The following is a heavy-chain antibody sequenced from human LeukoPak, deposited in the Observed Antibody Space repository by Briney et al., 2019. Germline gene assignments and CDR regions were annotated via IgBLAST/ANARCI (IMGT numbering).Heavy chain of an antibody. D-gene: IGHD5-24*01. V-gene: IGHV1-2*02. CDR2: INPNSGGT. CDR3: ARAYRRDGYNYLY. J-gene: IGHJ4*02. CDR1: GYTFTGYY. Sequence: ASVKVSCRASGYTFTGYYMHWVRQAPGQGLEWMGWINPNSGGTNYAQKFQGRVTMTRDTSISTAYMELSRLRSDDTAVYYCARAYRRDGYNYLYWGQGTLVTVSS.